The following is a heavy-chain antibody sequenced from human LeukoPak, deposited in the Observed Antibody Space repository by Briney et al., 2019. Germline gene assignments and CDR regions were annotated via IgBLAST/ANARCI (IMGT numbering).Heavy chain of an antibody. CDR2: INPNSVGT. Sequence: ASVKVCCNASGYTFTGYYMHWVRQSPGQGVGGMGWINPNSVGTNYAQKFQGRVTMTRDTYISTAYMELRRLRSDDTAVYYCASDEGLGTIDPWGQATLVTVSS. D-gene: IGHD5-12*01. CDR1: GYTFTGYY. V-gene: IGHV1-2*02. CDR3: ASDEGLGTIDP. J-gene: IGHJ5*02.